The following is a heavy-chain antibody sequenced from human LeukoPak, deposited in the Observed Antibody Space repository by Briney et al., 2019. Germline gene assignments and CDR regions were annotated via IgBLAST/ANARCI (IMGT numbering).Heavy chain of an antibody. D-gene: IGHD2-2*01. CDR1: GGTFSSYA. Sequence: ASVKVSCKASGGTFSSYAISWVRQAPGQGLEWMGGIIPIFGTANYAQKFQGRVTITADESTSTAYMKLSSLRSEDTAVYYCARDRYCSSTSCYYHDAFDIWGQGTMVTVSS. J-gene: IGHJ3*02. CDR3: ARDRYCSSTSCYYHDAFDI. CDR2: IIPIFGTA. V-gene: IGHV1-69*01.